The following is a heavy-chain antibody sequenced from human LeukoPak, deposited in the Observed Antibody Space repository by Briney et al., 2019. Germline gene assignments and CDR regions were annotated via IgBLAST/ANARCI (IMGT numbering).Heavy chain of an antibody. CDR3: ASGSSSGYDMGY. CDR1: GASFSGYY. D-gene: IGHD5-12*01. Sequence: SQSLSLTCAVYGASFSGYYWSWIRQPPGKGLEWIGEINHSGSTNYNPSLKSRVIISVDTSKNQFSLKLSSVTAADTAVYYCASGSSSGYDMGYWGQGTLVTVSS. V-gene: IGHV4-34*01. J-gene: IGHJ4*02. CDR2: INHSGST.